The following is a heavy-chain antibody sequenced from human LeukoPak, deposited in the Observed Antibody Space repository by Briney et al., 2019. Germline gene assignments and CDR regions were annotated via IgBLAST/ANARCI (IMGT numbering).Heavy chain of an antibody. V-gene: IGHV1-2*02. CDR2: INPNSGGT. CDR3: ARSRFGYYYYYMDV. Sequence: ASVKVSCKASGYTFTGYYMHWGRQAPGQGLEWMGWINPNSGGTNYAQKFQGRVTMTRDTSISTAYMELSRLRSDDTAVYYCARSRFGYYYYYMDVWGKGTTVTISS. J-gene: IGHJ6*03. CDR1: GYTFTGYY. D-gene: IGHD3-10*01.